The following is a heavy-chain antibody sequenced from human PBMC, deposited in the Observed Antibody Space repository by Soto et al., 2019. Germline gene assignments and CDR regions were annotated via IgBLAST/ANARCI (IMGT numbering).Heavy chain of an antibody. CDR2: ISTSTSYV. CDR1: GFTFSSYS. Sequence: PGGSLRLSCAASGFTFSSYSMNWVRQAPGKGLEWVSSISTSTSYVYYADSLKGRFTISRDNAKNSLYLQMNSLRAEDTAVYYCARSESLYFGSGSSNWFDPWG. V-gene: IGHV3-21*01. D-gene: IGHD3-10*01. CDR3: ARSESLYFGSGSSNWFDP. J-gene: IGHJ5*02.